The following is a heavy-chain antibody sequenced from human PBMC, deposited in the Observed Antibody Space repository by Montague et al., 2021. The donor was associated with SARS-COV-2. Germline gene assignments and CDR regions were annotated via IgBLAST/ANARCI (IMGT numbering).Heavy chain of an antibody. V-gene: IGHV4-34*01. J-gene: IGHJ4*02. D-gene: IGHD3-3*01. Sequence: SETLSLTCAVYGGSFSGYYWSWIRQPPGKGLEWIGEINHSGSTNYNPSLKSRVTISVDTSKNQFSLKLSSVTAADTAVYYCARVAESTYYDFWSGYLRFYYFDHWGQGTLVTVSS. CDR2: INHSGST. CDR1: GGSFSGYY. CDR3: ARVAESTYYDFWSGYLRFYYFDH.